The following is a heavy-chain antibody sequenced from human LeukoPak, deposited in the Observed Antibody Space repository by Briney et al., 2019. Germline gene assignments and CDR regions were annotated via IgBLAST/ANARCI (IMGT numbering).Heavy chain of an antibody. J-gene: IGHJ4*02. V-gene: IGHV3-48*02. CDR3: ARRAYGDDFFDY. D-gene: IGHD4-17*01. CDR1: GFTFRSYS. Sequence: GGSLGLSCAASGFTFRSYSMNWVRQAPGKGLEWVSYITSGSSPIYYADSVKGRFTISRDNAKNSLYLQMNSLRDEDTAVYYCARRAYGDDFFDYWGQGTLVTVSS. CDR2: ITSGSSPI.